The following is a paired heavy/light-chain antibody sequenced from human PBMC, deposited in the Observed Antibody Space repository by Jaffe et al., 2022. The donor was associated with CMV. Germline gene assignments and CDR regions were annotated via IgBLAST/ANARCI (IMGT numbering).Heavy chain of an antibody. V-gene: IGHV3-23*01. J-gene: IGHJ6*02. CDR1: GFTFSIYA. CDR3: AKHIVKAVVPAAIGGGMDV. D-gene: IGHD2-2*02. Sequence: EVQLMQSGGGLVQPGESLRLSCAASGFTFSIYAMTWVRQAPGKGLEWVSTISGSGSSSPITGTGDRTYYAESVEGRFTISRDNSKNTLFLQMNNLRPEDTAQYYCAKHIVKAVVPAAIGGGMDVWGQGTTVTVSS. CDR2: ISGSGSSSPITGTGDRT.
Light chain of an antibody. CDR2: EDT. CDR3: YSTDITGNHRV. CDR1: ALPTTY. V-gene: IGLV3-10*01. J-gene: IGLJ2*01. Sequence: SSELTQPPSVSVSPGQTARITCSGDALPTTYAYWYQQRSGQAPVLVIYEDTKRPSGIPERFSGSSSGTMATLSISGAQVEDEGDYYCYSTDITGNHRVFGGGTKLTVL.